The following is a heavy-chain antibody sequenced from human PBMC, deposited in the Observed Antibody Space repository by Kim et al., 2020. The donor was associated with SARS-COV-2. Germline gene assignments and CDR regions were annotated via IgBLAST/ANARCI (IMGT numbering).Heavy chain of an antibody. D-gene: IGHD2-8*01. CDR3: ARRVLMVYATTFDD. J-gene: IGHJ4*02. V-gene: IGHV1-8*01. Sequence: AQKFQGRVTMTRNTSISTAYMELSSLRSEDTAVYYCARRVLMVYATTFDDWGQGTLVTVSS.